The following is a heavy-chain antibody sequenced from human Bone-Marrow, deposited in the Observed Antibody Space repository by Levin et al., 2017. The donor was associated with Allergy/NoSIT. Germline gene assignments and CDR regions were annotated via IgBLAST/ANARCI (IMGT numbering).Heavy chain of an antibody. D-gene: IGHD6-6*01. CDR2: ISNGNI. CDR3: ARGVPPLAARLEKFDY. Sequence: ASVKVSCKASGYTFTNYGISWVRQAPGQGLEWMGWISNGNINYAQKLQGRVTMTTDTSTSTAYLELRSLRSDDTAVYYCARGVPPLAARLEKFDYWGQGTLVTVSS. J-gene: IGHJ4*02. CDR1: GYTFTNYG. V-gene: IGHV1-18*01.